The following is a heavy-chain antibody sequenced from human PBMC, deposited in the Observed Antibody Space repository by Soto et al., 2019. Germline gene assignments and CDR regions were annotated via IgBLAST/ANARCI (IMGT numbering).Heavy chain of an antibody. Sequence: EVQLVESGGGLVQPGGSLRLSCAASGFTFSTYWMTWVRQVPGKGLEWVANIKKDGSQTNYVDSVKGRFTISRDNANNSLYLQMLSLRVEGAAVYYCVRDLSAKYGMYWGDAFDFWGQGTVVNVSS. CDR2: IKKDGSQT. CDR3: VRDLSAKYGMYWGDAFDF. CDR1: GFTFSTYW. D-gene: IGHD2-8*02. V-gene: IGHV3-7*05. J-gene: IGHJ3*01.